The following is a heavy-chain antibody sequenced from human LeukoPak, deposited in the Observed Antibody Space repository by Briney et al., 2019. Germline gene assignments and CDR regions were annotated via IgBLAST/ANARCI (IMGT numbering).Heavy chain of an antibody. CDR2: IYYSGST. CDR3: ARRDLSSGYYYVGFDY. D-gene: IGHD3-22*01. CDR1: GGSISSSSYY. V-gene: IGHV4-39*01. Sequence: SETLSLTCTVSGGSISSSSYYWGWIRQPPGKGLEWIGSIYYSGSTYYNLSLKSRVTISVDTSKNQFSLKLSSVTAADTAVYYCARRDLSSGYYYVGFDYWGQGTLVTVSS. J-gene: IGHJ4*02.